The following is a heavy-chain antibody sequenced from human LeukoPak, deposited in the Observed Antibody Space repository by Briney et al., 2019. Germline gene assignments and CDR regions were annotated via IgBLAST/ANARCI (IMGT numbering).Heavy chain of an antibody. J-gene: IGHJ4*02. CDR3: AKSVGGYIYYFDY. D-gene: IGHD3-22*01. Sequence: GGSLRLSCAASGFTFSSYAMSWVRRAPGKGLEWVSAISGSGGSTYYADSVKGRFTISRDNSKNTLYLQMNSLRAEDTAVYYCAKSVGGYIYYFDYWGQGTLVTVSS. CDR2: ISGSGGST. CDR1: GFTFSSYA. V-gene: IGHV3-23*01.